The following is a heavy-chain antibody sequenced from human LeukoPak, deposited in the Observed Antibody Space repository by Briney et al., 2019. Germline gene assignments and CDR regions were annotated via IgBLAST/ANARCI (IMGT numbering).Heavy chain of an antibody. CDR1: GGSISTYY. J-gene: IGHJ5*02. V-gene: IGHV4-59*01. D-gene: IGHD4-17*01. CDR2: IYYSGST. Sequence: PSETLSLTCTVSGGSISTYYWSWIRQPPGKGLEWIGYIYYSGSTNYNPSLKSRVTISVDTSKNQFSLKLSSVTAADTAVYYCAREQDRAGGFDPWGQGTLVTVSS. CDR3: AREQDRAGGFDP.